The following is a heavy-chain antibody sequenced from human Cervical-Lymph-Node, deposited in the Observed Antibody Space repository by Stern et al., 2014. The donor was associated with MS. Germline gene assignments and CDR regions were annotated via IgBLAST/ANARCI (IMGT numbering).Heavy chain of an antibody. J-gene: IGHJ3*02. CDR3: ARDQRHYGSGHYAFDI. CDR2: IIPIIGIA. CDR1: GGTFSVYA. V-gene: IGHV1-69*01. Sequence: QVQLVESGAEVKKPGSSVKVSCKASGGTFSVYAFSWVRQAHGQGLEWVGVIIPIIGIANYAQKFQGRFTLTADASIKTAYMEVSSLRFEDTAVYYCARDQRHYGSGHYAFDIWGQGTVVTVSS. D-gene: IGHD3-10*01.